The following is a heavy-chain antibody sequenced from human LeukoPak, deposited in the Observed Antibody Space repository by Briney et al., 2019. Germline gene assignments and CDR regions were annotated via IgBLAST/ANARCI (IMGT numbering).Heavy chain of an antibody. CDR3: AKDMAYSSSSGYYGMDV. D-gene: IGHD6-6*01. Sequence: GGSLRLSCAASGFTFSSYAMSWVRQAPGKGLEWVSAISGSGGSTYYADSVKGRFTISRDNSKNTLYLQMNSLRAEDTAVYYCAKDMAYSSSSGYYGMDVWGQGTTVTVSS. CDR2: ISGSGGST. J-gene: IGHJ6*02. CDR1: GFTFSSYA. V-gene: IGHV3-23*01.